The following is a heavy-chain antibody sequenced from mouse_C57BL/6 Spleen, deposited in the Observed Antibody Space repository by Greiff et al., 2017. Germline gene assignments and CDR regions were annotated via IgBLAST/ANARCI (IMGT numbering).Heavy chain of an antibody. CDR3: SRLRQYEGYYDC. V-gene: IGHV5-17*01. D-gene: IGHD2-14*01. CDR1: GFTFSDYG. J-gene: IGHJ2*01. Sequence: DVMLVESGGGLVKPGGSLKLSCAASGFTFSDYGMHWVRQAPEKGLEWVAYISSGSSTIYSADTVKGRFTISRDNAKNTLFLQMTSLRSEDTAMYYCSRLRQYEGYYDCWGQGTTLTVAT. CDR2: ISSGSSTI.